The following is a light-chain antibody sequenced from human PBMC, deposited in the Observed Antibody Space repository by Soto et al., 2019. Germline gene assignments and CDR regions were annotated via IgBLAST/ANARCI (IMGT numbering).Light chain of an antibody. V-gene: IGKV3-11*01. CDR1: QSVSSY. Sequence: EIVLTQSPATLSLSPGERATLSCRASQSVSSYLAWYQQKPGQAPRLLIYDASNRATGIPARFSGSGSGTAFTLTIRSLEPEDFAVYYCQQRSNWPGLTFGGGTKVEIK. CDR3: QQRSNWPGLT. J-gene: IGKJ4*01. CDR2: DAS.